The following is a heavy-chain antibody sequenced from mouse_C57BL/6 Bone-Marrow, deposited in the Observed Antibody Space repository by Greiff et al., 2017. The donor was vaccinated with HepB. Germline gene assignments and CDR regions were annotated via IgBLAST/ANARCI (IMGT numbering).Heavy chain of an antibody. Sequence: QVQLQQPGAELVKPGASVKLSCKASGYTFTSYWMHWVKQRPGQGLEWIGEIYPSDSYTNYNRKFKGKSTLTVDNSSSTTCMQLRILTSEDAAVYCYARMDFWGQGTTLTVSA. J-gene: IGHJ2*01. CDR3: ARMDF. CDR2: IYPSDSYT. V-gene: IGHV1-69*01. CDR1: GYTFTSYW.